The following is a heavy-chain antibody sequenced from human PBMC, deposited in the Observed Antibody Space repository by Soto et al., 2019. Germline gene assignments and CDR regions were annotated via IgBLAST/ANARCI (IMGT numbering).Heavy chain of an antibody. CDR2: ISFDGTNK. J-gene: IGHJ6*01. D-gene: IGHD3-3*01. Sequence: WGSLRLSCASSVFTFSDSGMHWVRQAPGKGLDWVAVISFDGTNKHCIDSVKGRFTISRDNSKNTLYLQMNSLRADDTAVYYCAKDGTRLWDFWSGSYGMDVWGQGTTVTVSS. CDR1: VFTFSDSG. V-gene: IGHV3-30*18. CDR3: AKDGTRLWDFWSGSYGMDV.